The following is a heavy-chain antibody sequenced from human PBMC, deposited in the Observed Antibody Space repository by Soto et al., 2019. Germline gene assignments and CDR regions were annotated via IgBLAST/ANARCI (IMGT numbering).Heavy chain of an antibody. CDR2: ISPSGRSI. CDR3: AREGGDFDY. V-gene: IGHV3-21*01. J-gene: IGHJ4*02. CDR1: GFTLSAYN. Sequence: EVQLVESGGGLVKPGGSLRLSCAASGFTLSAYNMNWVRQAPGEGLEWVSSISPSGRSIYYADSVKDRFTISRDSAKNSLYLQMNSLRAEDTAVYYCAREGGDFDYWGQGTLVTVSS. D-gene: IGHD1-26*01.